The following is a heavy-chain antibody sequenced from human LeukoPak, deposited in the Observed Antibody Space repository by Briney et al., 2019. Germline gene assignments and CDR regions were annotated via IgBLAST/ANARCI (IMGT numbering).Heavy chain of an antibody. CDR3: AREGCSSTSCYRLTDAFDI. CDR1: GGFISSGSYY. V-gene: IGHV4-61*02. CDR2: IYTSGST. D-gene: IGHD2-2*01. Sequence: PSETLSLTCTVSGGFISSGSYYWSWIRQPAGKGLEWIGRIYTSGSTNYNPSLKSRVTISVDTSKNQFSLKLSSVTAADTAVYYCAREGCSSTSCYRLTDAFDIWGQGTMVTVSS. J-gene: IGHJ3*02.